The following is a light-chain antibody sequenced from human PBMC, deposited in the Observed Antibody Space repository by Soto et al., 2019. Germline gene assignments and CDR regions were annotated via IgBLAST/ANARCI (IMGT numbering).Light chain of an antibody. J-gene: IGLJ2*01. CDR1: SSDVGGYNY. CDR3: SSYAGSTL. CDR2: EVS. Sequence: QSALTQPPSASGSPGQSVTISCTGTSSDVGGYNYVSWYQQHPGKAPKLMTYEVSKRPSGVPDRFSGSKSGNTASLTVSGLQAEDEADYYCSSYAGSTLFGGGTQLTVL. V-gene: IGLV2-8*01.